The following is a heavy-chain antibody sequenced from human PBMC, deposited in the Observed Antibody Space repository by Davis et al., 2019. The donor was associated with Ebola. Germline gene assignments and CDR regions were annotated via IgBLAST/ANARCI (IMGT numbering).Heavy chain of an antibody. CDR1: GYTFTSYG. CDR3: AREADTIFGVVSVGMDV. D-gene: IGHD3-3*01. Sequence: AASVKVSRKASGYTFTSYGISWVRQAPGQGLEWMGWISAYNGNTNYAQKLQGRVTMTTDTSTSTAYMELRSLRSDDTAVYYCAREADTIFGVVSVGMDVWGQGTTVTVSS. V-gene: IGHV1-18*01. J-gene: IGHJ6*02. CDR2: ISAYNGNT.